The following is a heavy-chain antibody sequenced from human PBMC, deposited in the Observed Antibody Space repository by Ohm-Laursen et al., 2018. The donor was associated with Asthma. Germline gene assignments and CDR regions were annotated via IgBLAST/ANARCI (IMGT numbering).Heavy chain of an antibody. Sequence: GTLSLTCALSGGYIYNHWWSWVRQPPGKGLEWIAEISHSGAASFNPSLTSRVTISLDKSKTHFSLELTSVTAADTAVYYCARDGRLRGSFDYWGQGTLVTVSS. D-gene: IGHD3-10*01. J-gene: IGHJ4*02. CDR1: GGYIYNHW. CDR3: ARDGRLRGSFDY. CDR2: ISHSGAA. V-gene: IGHV4-4*02.